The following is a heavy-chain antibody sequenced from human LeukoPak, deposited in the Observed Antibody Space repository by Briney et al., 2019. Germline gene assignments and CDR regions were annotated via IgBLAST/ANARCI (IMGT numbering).Heavy chain of an antibody. CDR1: GYTFTSYG. Sequence: SVKVSCKASGYTFTSYGLSWVRQAPGQGLEGMGGIIPIFGTANYAQKFQGRVTITTDESTSTAYMELSSLRSEDTAVYYCARARLRGGNPLFDYWGQGTLVTVSS. CDR2: IIPIFGTA. CDR3: ARARLRGGNPLFDY. J-gene: IGHJ4*02. V-gene: IGHV1-69*05. D-gene: IGHD4-23*01.